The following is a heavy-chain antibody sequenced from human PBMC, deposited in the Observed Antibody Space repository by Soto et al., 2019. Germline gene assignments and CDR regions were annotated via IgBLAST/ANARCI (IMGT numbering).Heavy chain of an antibody. Sequence: ASVKVSCKASGYTFTSYGISWVRQAPGQGLEWMGWISTYNGNTNYAQKLQGRVTMTTDTSTSTAYMELRSLRSDDTAVYYCARDKAGIRFLEWSDYFDDWGQGTLVTVSS. D-gene: IGHD3-3*01. J-gene: IGHJ4*02. V-gene: IGHV1-18*01. CDR3: ARDKAGIRFLEWSDYFDD. CDR2: ISTYNGNT. CDR1: GYTFTSYG.